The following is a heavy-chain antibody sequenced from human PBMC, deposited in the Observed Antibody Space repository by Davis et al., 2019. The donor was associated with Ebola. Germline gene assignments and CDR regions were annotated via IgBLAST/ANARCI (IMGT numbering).Heavy chain of an antibody. Sequence: PGGSLRLSCVASGFTLSSYSMNWVRQAPGKGLEWVSFINRISSTIYYAESVKGRFTISRDNAKNSLYLQMNSLRDEDTAVYYCVRSRGYWGQGTLVTVSS. V-gene: IGHV3-48*02. CDR2: INRISSTI. D-gene: IGHD3-10*01. J-gene: IGHJ4*02. CDR3: VRSRGY. CDR1: GFTLSSYS.